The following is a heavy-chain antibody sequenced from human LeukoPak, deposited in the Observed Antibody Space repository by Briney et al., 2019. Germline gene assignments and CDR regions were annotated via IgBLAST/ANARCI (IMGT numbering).Heavy chain of an antibody. CDR3: VRWQDI. CDR1: GFTFSSYW. Sequence: GGSLRLSCAASGFTFSSYWMHWVRQAPGKGLGWVSRIKTDGSYATYAESVKGRFTVSRDKAKNTLYLQMNSLRAEDTAVYYCVRWQDIWGQGTMVTVSS. V-gene: IGHV3-74*03. J-gene: IGHJ3*02. CDR2: IKTDGSYA.